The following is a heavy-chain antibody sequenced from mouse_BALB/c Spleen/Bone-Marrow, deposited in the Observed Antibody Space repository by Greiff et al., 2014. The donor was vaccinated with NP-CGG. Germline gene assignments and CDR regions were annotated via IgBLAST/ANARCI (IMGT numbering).Heavy chain of an antibody. J-gene: IGHJ3*01. CDR2: IGSGGSYT. Sequence: EVQLVESGGDLVRPGGSLKLSCAASGFTFSSYDMSWVRQTPDKRLEWVATIGSGGSYTYYPDSVKGRFTISRDNAKNTLYLQMSSLKSEDTAMYYCSRLSYDYGGAWFAYWGQGTLVTVSA. CDR3: SRLSYDYGGAWFAY. CDR1: GFTFSSYD. D-gene: IGHD2-4*01. V-gene: IGHV5-6*01.